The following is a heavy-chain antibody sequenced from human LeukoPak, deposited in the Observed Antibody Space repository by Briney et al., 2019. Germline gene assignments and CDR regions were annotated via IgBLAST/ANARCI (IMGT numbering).Heavy chain of an antibody. Sequence: SETLSLTCTVSGGSISSGGYYWSWIRQPPGKGLEWIGYIYHSGSTYYNPSLKSRVTISVDRSKNQFSLKLSSVTAADTAVYYCARRISGTTPYAFDIWGQGTMVTVSS. D-gene: IGHD1-1*01. V-gene: IGHV4-30-2*01. J-gene: IGHJ3*02. CDR3: ARRISGTTPYAFDI. CDR1: GGSISSGGYY. CDR2: IYHSGST.